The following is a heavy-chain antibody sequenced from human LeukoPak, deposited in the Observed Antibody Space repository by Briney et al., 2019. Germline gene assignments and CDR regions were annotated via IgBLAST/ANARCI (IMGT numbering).Heavy chain of an antibody. Sequence: PGGSLRLSCAASGFTFDDCAMHWVRQAPGTGLTWVTGISGSGGTTYYADSVKGRFTISRDNSKNTLYLQMNSLRAEDTAVYYCAKTMYYFDSSGYYYFQHWGQGTLVTVSS. CDR3: AKTMYYFDSSGYYYFQH. J-gene: IGHJ1*01. CDR1: GFTFDDCA. D-gene: IGHD3-22*01. CDR2: ISGSGGTT. V-gene: IGHV3-23*01.